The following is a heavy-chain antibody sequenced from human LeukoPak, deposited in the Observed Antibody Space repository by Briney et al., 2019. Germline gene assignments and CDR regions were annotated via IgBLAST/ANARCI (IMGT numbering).Heavy chain of an antibody. D-gene: IGHD3/OR15-3a*01. CDR2: ISSSSSYI. CDR3: ARDTSAGLNWFDP. CDR1: GFTFSSYS. Sequence: PGGSLRLSCAASGFTFSSYSMNWVRQAPGKGLEWVSSISSSSSYIYYADSVKGRFTISRDNAKNSLYLQMNSLRAEDTAVYYCARDTSAGLNWFDPWGQGTLVTVSS. J-gene: IGHJ5*02. V-gene: IGHV3-21*01.